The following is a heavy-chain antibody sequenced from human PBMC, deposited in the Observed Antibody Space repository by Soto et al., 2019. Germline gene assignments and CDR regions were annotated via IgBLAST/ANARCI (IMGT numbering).Heavy chain of an antibody. Sequence: QVQLVQSGAEVKKPGASGKVSCKASGYTFTSYGISWVRQAPGQGLEWMGWISAYNGNTNYAQKLQGRVTITTATSTSTASMELRSLRSDDTAVYYCAISSGSAYWFDPWGQGTLVTVSS. V-gene: IGHV1-18*01. CDR3: AISSGSAYWFDP. D-gene: IGHD3-16*02. CDR1: GYTFTSYG. CDR2: ISAYNGNT. J-gene: IGHJ5*02.